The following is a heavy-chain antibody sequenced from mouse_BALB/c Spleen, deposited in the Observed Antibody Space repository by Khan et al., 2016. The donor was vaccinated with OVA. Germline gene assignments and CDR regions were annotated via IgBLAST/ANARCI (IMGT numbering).Heavy chain of an antibody. J-gene: IGHJ1*01. V-gene: IGHV11-2*02. Sequence: EVQLLETGGGLVQPGGSRGLSCEGSGFTFSGFWMSWARQTPGKTLEWIGDINSDGSAINYAPSIKDRFTIFRDNDKSTMYLQRSKVRSEDTATSFCVRYDVYYWFFDVWCAGTAVTVSS. CDR2: INSDGSAI. D-gene: IGHD2-3*01. CDR1: GFTFSGFW. CDR3: VRYDVYYWFFDV.